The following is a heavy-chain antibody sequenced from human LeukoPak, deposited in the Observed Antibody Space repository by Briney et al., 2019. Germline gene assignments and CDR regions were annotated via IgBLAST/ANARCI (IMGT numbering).Heavy chain of an antibody. CDR2: IWYDGSNK. CDR3: ARPHSSGRLNYYYYYGMDV. Sequence: PGGSLRLSCAASGFTFSSYGMHWVRQAPGKGLEWVAVIWYDGSNKYYADSVKGRFTISRDNSKNTPYLQMNSLRAEDTAVYYCARPHSSGRLNYYYYYGMDVWGQGTTVTVSS. CDR1: GFTFSSYG. V-gene: IGHV3-33*01. J-gene: IGHJ6*02. D-gene: IGHD6-19*01.